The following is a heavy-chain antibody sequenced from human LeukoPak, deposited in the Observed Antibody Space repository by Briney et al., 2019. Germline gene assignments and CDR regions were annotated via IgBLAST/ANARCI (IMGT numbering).Heavy chain of an antibody. Sequence: PGGSLRLSCAASGFTVSSNYMSWVRQAPGKGLEWVSVIYSGGSTYYADSVKGRFTISRDNAKKSLYLQMNSLRAEDTAVYYCASTLCSGDNCYFDYYCYMDVWGKGTTVTISS. CDR3: ASTLCSGDNCYFDYYCYMDV. CDR2: IYSGGST. CDR1: GFTVSSNY. D-gene: IGHD2-15*01. J-gene: IGHJ6*03. V-gene: IGHV3-66*01.